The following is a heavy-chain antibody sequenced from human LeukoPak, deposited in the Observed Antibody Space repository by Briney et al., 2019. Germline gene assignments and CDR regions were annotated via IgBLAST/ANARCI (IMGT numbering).Heavy chain of an antibody. J-gene: IGHJ4*02. CDR2: IRGSGERI. D-gene: IGHD3-10*01. CDR1: GFTFSRYV. CDR3: AKASNYGSGSYYPRGVDY. Sequence: PGGSLTLSCVGSGFTFSRYVMNWVRQTPGKGLEWVSSIRGSGERIHYADSVKGRFTIARDNSKNTLYLQMRSLRPEDTAVYYCAKASNYGSGSYYPRGVDYWGQGTLVTVSS. V-gene: IGHV3-23*01.